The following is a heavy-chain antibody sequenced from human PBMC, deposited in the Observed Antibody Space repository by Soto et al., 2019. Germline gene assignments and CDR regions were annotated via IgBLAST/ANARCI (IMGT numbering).Heavy chain of an antibody. J-gene: IGHJ4*02. CDR1: GGTFSKFV. V-gene: IGHV1-69*06. Sequence: QVQLVQSGAEVKKPGSSVKVSCRASGGTFSKFVVSWVRQAPGQGLEWMGGIIPLFGATHYAQKFQGRVTIIADNTYTSAYMERSRFRYDDTAVYYCASREGVAGPATYISPGYYFDCWGQGTLVNVSS. CDR3: ASREGVAGPATYISPGYYFDC. CDR2: IIPLFGAT. D-gene: IGHD2-2*01.